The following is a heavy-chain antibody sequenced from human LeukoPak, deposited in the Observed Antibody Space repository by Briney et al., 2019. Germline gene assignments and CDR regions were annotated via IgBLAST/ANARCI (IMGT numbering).Heavy chain of an antibody. CDR2: IYYSGST. D-gene: IGHD3-10*01. V-gene: IGHV4-59*01. Sequence: SETLSLTCTVSGGSISSYYWSWIRQPPGKGLEWIGYIYYSGSTNYNPSLKSRVTISVDTSKNQFSLKLSSVTAADTAVYYCARVWFGELHYFDYWGQGTLVTVSS. CDR3: ARVWFGELHYFDY. J-gene: IGHJ4*02. CDR1: GGSISSYY.